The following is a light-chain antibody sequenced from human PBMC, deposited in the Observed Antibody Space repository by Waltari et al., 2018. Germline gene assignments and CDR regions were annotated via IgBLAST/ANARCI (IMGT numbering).Light chain of an antibody. CDR3: CSYAGSSTLV. Sequence: QSALTQPASVSGSPGQSITISCTGTSSDVGSYNLVSWYQQHPGKAPKLMIYEGSKRPSGVSNRFSVSKSGNTASLTISGLQAGDEADYYCCSYAGSSTLVFGGGTKLTVL. J-gene: IGLJ2*01. CDR1: SSDVGSYNL. V-gene: IGLV2-23*01. CDR2: EGS.